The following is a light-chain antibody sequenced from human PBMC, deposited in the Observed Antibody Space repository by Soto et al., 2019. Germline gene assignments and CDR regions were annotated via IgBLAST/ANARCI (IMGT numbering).Light chain of an antibody. CDR1: SSDVGGYNY. CDR2: DVS. V-gene: IGLV2-14*01. Sequence: QSALTQPASVSGSPGQSITLSCTGTSSDVGGYNYVSWYQQHPGKAPKLMSYDVSNRPSGVSNRFSGSKSGNTASLSISGLQAEDEADYYCSSYTSSSPRVFGTGTKVTVL. J-gene: IGLJ1*01. CDR3: SSYTSSSPRV.